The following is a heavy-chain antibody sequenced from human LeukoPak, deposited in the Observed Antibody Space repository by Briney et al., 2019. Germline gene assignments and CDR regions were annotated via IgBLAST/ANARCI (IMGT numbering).Heavy chain of an antibody. CDR2: INSSGSTT. J-gene: IGHJ4*02. Sequence: GGSLRLSCAASGFTFSDYYMSWIRHAPGKGLEWVSYINSSGSTTYYAASVKGRFTISRDNAKNSLYLQMNSLRAEDTAVYYCARLPSGWYRFDYWGQGTLVTVSS. D-gene: IGHD6-19*01. V-gene: IGHV3-11*01. CDR3: ARLPSGWYRFDY. CDR1: GFTFSDYY.